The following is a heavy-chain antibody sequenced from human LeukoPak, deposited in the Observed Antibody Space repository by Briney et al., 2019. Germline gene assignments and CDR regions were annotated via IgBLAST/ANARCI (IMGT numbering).Heavy chain of an antibody. V-gene: IGHV4-34*01. CDR3: ARSIRYFDWLLYDRGEYNWFDP. CDR1: GGSFSGYY. D-gene: IGHD3-9*01. Sequence: ASETLSLTCAVYGGSFSGYYWSWIRQPPVKGLEWIGEINHSGSTNYNPSLKSRVTISVDTSKNQFSLKLSSVTAADTAVYYCARSIRYFDWLLYDRGEYNWFDPWGQGTLVTVSS. J-gene: IGHJ5*02. CDR2: INHSGST.